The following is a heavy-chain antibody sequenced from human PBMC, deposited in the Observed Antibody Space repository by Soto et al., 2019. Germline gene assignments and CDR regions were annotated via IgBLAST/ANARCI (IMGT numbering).Heavy chain of an antibody. CDR1: GFTFSNAW. CDR2: IKSKTDGGTT. D-gene: IGHD3-3*01. CDR3: HRPFRGAEQTSILGVVMASYYYYGMDA. V-gene: IGHV3-15*07. Sequence: PGGSLRLSCAASGFTFSNAWMNWVRQAPGKGLEWVGRIKSKTDGGTTDYAAPVKGRFTISRDDSKNTLYLQMNSLKTEDTAVYYCHRPFRGAEQTSILGVVMASYYYYGMDAWGQGTTVTVS. J-gene: IGHJ6*02.